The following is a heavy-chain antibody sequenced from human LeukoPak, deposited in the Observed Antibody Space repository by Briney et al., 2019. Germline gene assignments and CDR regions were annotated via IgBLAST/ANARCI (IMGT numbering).Heavy chain of an antibody. J-gene: IGHJ4*02. V-gene: IGHV4-34*01. Sequence: SETLSLTCAVYGGSFSRYYWSWIGQPPGKGLEWIGEINHSGSTNYNPSLKSRVTISVDTSKNQFSLKLSSVTAADTAVYYCARSRHYDSNFDYWGQGTLVTVSS. CDR1: GGSFSRYY. CDR2: INHSGST. D-gene: IGHD3-22*01. CDR3: ARSRHYDSNFDY.